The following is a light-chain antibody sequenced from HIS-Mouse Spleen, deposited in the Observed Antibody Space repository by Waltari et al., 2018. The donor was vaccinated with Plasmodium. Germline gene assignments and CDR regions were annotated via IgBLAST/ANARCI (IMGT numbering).Light chain of an antibody. Sequence: AIRMTQSPSSFSASTGDRVTITCRARQGISSYLSWYQQKPGKAPKLLIYAASTLQSGVPSRFSGSGSVTDFTLTISCLQSEDFATYYCQQYYSYLLTFGGGTKVEIK. CDR3: QQYYSYLLT. CDR1: QGISSY. V-gene: IGKV1-8*01. J-gene: IGKJ4*01. CDR2: AAS.